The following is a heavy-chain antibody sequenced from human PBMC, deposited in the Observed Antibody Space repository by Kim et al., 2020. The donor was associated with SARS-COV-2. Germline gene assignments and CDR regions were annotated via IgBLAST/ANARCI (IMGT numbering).Heavy chain of an antibody. CDR3: ARGMREDIVVVPAKTYYYYGMDV. Sequence: GGSLRLSCAASGFTFSSYSMNWVRQAPGKGLEWVSSISSSSSYIYYADSVKGRFTISRDNAKNSLYLQMNSLRAEDTAVYYCARGMREDIVVVPAKTYYYYGMDVWAQGTTVTVSS. D-gene: IGHD2-2*01. V-gene: IGHV3-21*01. CDR1: GFTFSSYS. CDR2: ISSSSSYI. J-gene: IGHJ6*02.